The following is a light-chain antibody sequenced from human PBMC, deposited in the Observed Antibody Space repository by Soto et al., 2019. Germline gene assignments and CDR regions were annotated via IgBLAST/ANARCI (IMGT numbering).Light chain of an antibody. Sequence: DIQMTQSPSSLSASVGDRVTITCRASQSISTYLNWYQQKPGKAPKLLIYAASSLKSGVPSRFSGSGSGTAFTLTISSLQPEDFATYYCQKSYSIPYTFGQGTKLEIK. CDR3: QKSYSIPYT. CDR1: QSISTY. V-gene: IGKV1-39*01. J-gene: IGKJ2*01. CDR2: AAS.